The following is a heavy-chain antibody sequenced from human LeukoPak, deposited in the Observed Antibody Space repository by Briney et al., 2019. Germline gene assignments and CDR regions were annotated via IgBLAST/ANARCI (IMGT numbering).Heavy chain of an antibody. CDR1: GFTFSDYA. V-gene: IGHV3-23*01. CDR2: ISGFGGST. D-gene: IGHD2-2*01. J-gene: IGHJ5*01. Sequence: PGGSLRLSCAASGFTFSDYAMTWVRQAPGKGLEWVSGISGFGGSTYYADSMKGRFTISRDNSKNTLFLQMHSLRADDTAVYYCARPKYSNSYYWFDSWGQGTLVTVSS. CDR3: ARPKYSNSYYWFDS.